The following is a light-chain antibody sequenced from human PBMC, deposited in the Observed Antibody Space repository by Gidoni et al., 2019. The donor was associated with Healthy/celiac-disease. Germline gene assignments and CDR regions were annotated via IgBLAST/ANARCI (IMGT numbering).Light chain of an antibody. CDR1: SSDVGGYTY. CDR3: CSYAGSYTWV. V-gene: IGLV2-11*01. J-gene: IGLJ3*02. CDR2: DVS. Sequence: QSALTQPRSVSGSPGQSVTISCTGTSSDVGGYTYVSWYQPHPGKAPKLMIYDVSKRPSWVPDRFSGSKSGNTASLTISGLQAEDEADYYCCSYAGSYTWVFGGGTKLTVL.